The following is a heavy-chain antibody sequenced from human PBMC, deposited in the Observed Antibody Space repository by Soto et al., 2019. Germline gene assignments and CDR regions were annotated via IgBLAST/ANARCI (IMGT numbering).Heavy chain of an antibody. J-gene: IGHJ4*02. CDR3: AENYGDYDLTPRR. D-gene: IGHD4-17*01. CDR1: GFTFSSYA. CDR2: ISYDGSNK. V-gene: IGHV3-30-3*01. Sequence: QVQLVESGGGVVQPGRSLRLSCAASGFTFSSYAMHWVRQAPGKGLEWVAVISYDGSNKYYADSVKGRFTISRDNSKNTLYLQMNSLRAEDTAVYYCAENYGDYDLTPRRWGQGTLVTVSS.